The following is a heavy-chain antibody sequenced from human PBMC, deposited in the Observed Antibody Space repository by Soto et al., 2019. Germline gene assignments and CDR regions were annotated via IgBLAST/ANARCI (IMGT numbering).Heavy chain of an antibody. J-gene: IGHJ4*02. CDR2: IIPILGIA. CDR1: GGTFSSYT. V-gene: IGHV1-69*02. D-gene: IGHD6-13*01. CDR3: AGGKAAAAVIYFGY. Sequence: QVQLVQSGAEVKKPGSSVKVSCKASGGTFSSYTISWVRQAPGQGLEWMGRIIPILGIANYAQKFQGRVTITADKSTSTAYMELPSLRSEDTAVYYCAGGKAAAAVIYFGYWGQGTLVTVSS.